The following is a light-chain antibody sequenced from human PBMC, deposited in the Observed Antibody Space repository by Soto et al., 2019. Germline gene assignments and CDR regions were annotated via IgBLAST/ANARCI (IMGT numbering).Light chain of an antibody. CDR3: QQRSKWPIT. CDR2: DAP. V-gene: IGKV3-11*01. CDR1: QSVSSY. J-gene: IGKJ5*01. Sequence: EIVLTQSPATLSLSPGERATLSSRTSQSVSSYFAWYQQKPGRAPRLLIYDAPNRATGIPARFIGSGSGTDFTLTISSLEPEDFAVYYCQQRSKWPITFGQGTRLEIK.